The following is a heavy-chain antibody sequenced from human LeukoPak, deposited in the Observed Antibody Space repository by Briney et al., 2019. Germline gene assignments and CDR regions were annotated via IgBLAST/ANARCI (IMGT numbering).Heavy chain of an antibody. CDR2: ISYDGSNK. J-gene: IGHJ4*02. CDR3: ARDPITIFGVVDY. V-gene: IGHV3-30*03. CDR1: GFTFSSYG. D-gene: IGHD3-3*01. Sequence: GRSLRLSCATSGFTFSSYGMHWVRQAPGKGLEWVAVISYDGSNKYYADSVKGRFTISRDNSKNTLYLQMNSLRAEDTAVYYCARDPITIFGVVDYWGQGTLVTVSS.